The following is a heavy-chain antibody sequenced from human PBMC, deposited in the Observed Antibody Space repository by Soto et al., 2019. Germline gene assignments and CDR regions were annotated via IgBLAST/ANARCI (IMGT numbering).Heavy chain of an antibody. D-gene: IGHD3-3*01. V-gene: IGHV4-31*03. J-gene: IGHJ5*02. Sequence: SETLSLTCTVSGGSISSGGYYWSWIRQHPGKGPEWIGYIYYSGSTYYNPSLKSRVTISVDTSKNQFSLKLSSVTAADTAVYYCARDDLGGAIDPWGQGTLVTVS. CDR1: GGSISSGGYY. CDR3: ARDDLGGAIDP. CDR2: IYYSGST.